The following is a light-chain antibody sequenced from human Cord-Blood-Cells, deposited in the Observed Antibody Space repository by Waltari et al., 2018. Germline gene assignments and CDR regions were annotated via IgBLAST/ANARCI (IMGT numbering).Light chain of an antibody. V-gene: IGKV3-11*01. CDR3: RQRSNWPPYT. CDR1: ESVSSY. Sequence: EIVLTQSQATLSLFPGDRATLSCRASESVSSYLAWYQQKLGQPPRLLIYEASNMATGIPARFSGSESGTYFTLTISGLGPENFAVYYCRQRSNWPPYTFGQGTKLEIK. CDR2: EAS. J-gene: IGKJ2*01.